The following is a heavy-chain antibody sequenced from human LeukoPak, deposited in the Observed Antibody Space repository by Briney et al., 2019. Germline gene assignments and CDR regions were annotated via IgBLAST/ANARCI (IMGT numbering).Heavy chain of an antibody. CDR2: IYHSGST. Sequence: TSETLSLTCTVSGYSISSGYYWDWIRQPPGKGLEWIGNIYHSGSTYYNPSLKSRVTISVDTSKNQFSLKLNSVTAADTAVYYCARLTYYYDSSGYFVYWGQGTLVTVSS. J-gene: IGHJ4*02. CDR3: ARLTYYYDSSGYFVY. D-gene: IGHD3-22*01. CDR1: GYSISSGYY. V-gene: IGHV4-38-2*02.